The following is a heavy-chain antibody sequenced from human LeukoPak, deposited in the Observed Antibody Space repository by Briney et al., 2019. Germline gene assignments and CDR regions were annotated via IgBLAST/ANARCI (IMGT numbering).Heavy chain of an antibody. J-gene: IGHJ3*02. CDR2: ISAYNGNT. Sequence: ASVKVSCKASGYTFTQYGVSWVRQAPGQGLEWMGWISAYNGNTNYAQKLQGRVTMTTDTSTSTAYMELRSLRSDYTAVYYCARPQGPGDAFDIWGQGTMVTVSS. CDR3: ARPQGPGDAFDI. V-gene: IGHV1-18*01. CDR1: GYTFTQYG.